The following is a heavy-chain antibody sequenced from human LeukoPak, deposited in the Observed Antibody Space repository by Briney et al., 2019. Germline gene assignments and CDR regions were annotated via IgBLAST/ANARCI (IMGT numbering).Heavy chain of an antibody. Sequence: GGSLRLSCSASGFTFSSYSMHWVRQAPGKGLEFVSAISSNGDSTYYTDSVKGRFTISRDNSKNTLYLQMNSLRAEDTAVYYCAKDRRSAYYSDYWGQGTLVTVSS. CDR2: ISSNGDST. D-gene: IGHD3-3*01. CDR1: GFTFSSYS. CDR3: AKDRRSAYYSDY. V-gene: IGHV3-64*04. J-gene: IGHJ4*02.